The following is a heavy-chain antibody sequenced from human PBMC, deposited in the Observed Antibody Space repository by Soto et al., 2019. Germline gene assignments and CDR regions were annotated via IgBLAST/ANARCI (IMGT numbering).Heavy chain of an antibody. J-gene: IGHJ6*02. V-gene: IGHV1-8*01. D-gene: IGHD5-18*01. CDR2: MNPNSGNT. Sequence: QVQLVQSGAEVKKPGASVKVSCKASGYTFTSYDINWVRQATGQGLEWMGWMNPNSGNTGSAQKFQGRVTMTRNTSISTAYMELSSLRSEATAVYYCARGRGYSYGYYYYGMDVWGQGTTVTVSS. CDR3: ARGRGYSYGYYYYGMDV. CDR1: GYTFTSYD.